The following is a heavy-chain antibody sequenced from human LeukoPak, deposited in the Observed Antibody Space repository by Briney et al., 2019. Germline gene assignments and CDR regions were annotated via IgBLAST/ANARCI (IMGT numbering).Heavy chain of an antibody. Sequence: SQTLSLTCALSGDSVSSDSAAWNWIRQSPSRGLEWLGRTYYRSKWYNDYAVSLRSRITINPDTSKNQFSLQLNSVTPEDTAIYYCARVKVAGDYYFGYWGQGTLATVSS. D-gene: IGHD6-19*01. CDR3: ARVKVAGDYYFGY. CDR2: TYYRSKWYN. V-gene: IGHV6-1*01. J-gene: IGHJ4*02. CDR1: GDSVSSDSAA.